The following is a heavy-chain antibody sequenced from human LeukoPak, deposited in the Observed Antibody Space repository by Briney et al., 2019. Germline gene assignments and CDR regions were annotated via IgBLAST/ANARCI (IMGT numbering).Heavy chain of an antibody. CDR2: INRSGSI. Sequence: PSETLSLTCAVYGGSFSGYHWSWIRQPPGKGLEWIGEINRSGSISYNPSLKSRVTISVDTSKNLYSLRLSSVTAADTAVYFCVRGVGDYWGRGTLVTVSS. CDR1: GGSFSGYH. CDR3: VRGVGDY. V-gene: IGHV4-34*01. J-gene: IGHJ4*02.